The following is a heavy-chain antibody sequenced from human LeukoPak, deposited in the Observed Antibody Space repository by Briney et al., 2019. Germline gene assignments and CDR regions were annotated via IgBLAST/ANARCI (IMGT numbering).Heavy chain of an antibody. D-gene: IGHD2-15*01. Sequence: SETLSLTCTVSGGSISSGSYYWSWIRQPAGKGLEWIGRIYTSGSTNYNPSLKSRVTISVDTSKNQFSLKLSSVTAADTAVYYCASEDCSGGSCCFDYWGQGTLVTVSS. J-gene: IGHJ4*02. V-gene: IGHV4-61*02. CDR1: GGSISSGSYY. CDR2: IYTSGST. CDR3: ASEDCSGGSCCFDY.